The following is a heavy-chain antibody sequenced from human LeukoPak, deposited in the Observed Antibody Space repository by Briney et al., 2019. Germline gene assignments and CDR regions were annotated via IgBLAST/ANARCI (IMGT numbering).Heavy chain of an antibody. Sequence: GGSLRLSCVASGFTLSSYWMSWVRQAPGKGLEWVANIDGDGSTEAYVDSLKGRFTIPRDNAKNSLYLQMNNLRFEDTAVYYCARGGAAFAESVYWGQGTLVTVSS. CDR3: ARGGAAFAESVY. CDR2: IDGDGSTE. CDR1: GFTLSSYW. J-gene: IGHJ4*02. V-gene: IGHV3-7*01. D-gene: IGHD3-3*01.